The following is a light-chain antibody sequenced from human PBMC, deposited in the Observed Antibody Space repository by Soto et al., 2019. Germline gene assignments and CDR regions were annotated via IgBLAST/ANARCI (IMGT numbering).Light chain of an antibody. CDR1: SSDVGGYTY. CDR2: EVT. J-gene: IGLJ2*01. V-gene: IGLV2-14*01. Sequence: SALTQPASVSGSPGQSITISCTGTSSDVGGYTYVSWYQQYPGKVPKLMIYEVTNRPSGVSNRFSGSKSGNTASLTISGLQAEDEADYYCSSYTSSSTPVVFGGGTKVTVL. CDR3: SSYTSSSTPVV.